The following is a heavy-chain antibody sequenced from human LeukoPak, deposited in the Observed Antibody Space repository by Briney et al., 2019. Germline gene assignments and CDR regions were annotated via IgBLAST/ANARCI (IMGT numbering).Heavy chain of an antibody. Sequence: GGSLRLSCAASAFTFSTYSMNWVRQALGKGLEWVSSISSSSSYIFYADSVKGRFTISRDNAKNSLYLQMNGLRAEDTAFYYCARDTFDYWGQGTLVTVSS. CDR2: ISSSSSYI. J-gene: IGHJ4*02. CDR3: ARDTFDY. CDR1: AFTFSTYS. V-gene: IGHV3-21*01.